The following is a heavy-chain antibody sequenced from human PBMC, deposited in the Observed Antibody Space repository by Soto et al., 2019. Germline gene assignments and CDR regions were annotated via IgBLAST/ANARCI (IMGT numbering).Heavy chain of an antibody. CDR2: IYYSGST. J-gene: IGHJ4*02. V-gene: IGHV4-39*01. CDR1: GRSIRVSSYK. D-gene: IGHD3-9*01. CDR3: VTPYFDWFEFDY. Sequence: SETLSLSCTVPGRSIRVSSYKWAWFRQPPGKGLEWIGSIYYSGSTYYNPSLKSRVTISVDTSKNQFSLKLSSVTAADTAVYYCVTPYFDWFEFDYWGQGTLVTVS.